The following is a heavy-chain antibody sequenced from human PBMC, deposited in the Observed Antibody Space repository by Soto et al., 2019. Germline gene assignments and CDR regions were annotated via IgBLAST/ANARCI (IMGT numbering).Heavy chain of an antibody. CDR3: AGVSDGSGRGGA. CDR1: GFTVSSNY. V-gene: IGHV3-53*04. CDR2: IYSGGGT. Sequence: EVQLVESGGGLVQPGGSLRLSCAASGFTVSSNYMSWVRQAPGKGLEWVSVIYSGGGTYYADSVKGRFTISRHNSKNTVYLQRNSLSDEDTAVYACAGVSDGSGRGGAGGQGTLVTVSS. J-gene: IGHJ4*02. D-gene: IGHD3-10*01.